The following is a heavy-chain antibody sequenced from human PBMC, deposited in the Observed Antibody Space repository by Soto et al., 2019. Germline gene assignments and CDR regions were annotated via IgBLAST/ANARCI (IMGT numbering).Heavy chain of an antibody. CDR1: GGTFSSYA. CDR2: IIPIFGTA. V-gene: IGHV1-69*01. CDR3: ARDKKRGYSGYWGDY. J-gene: IGHJ4*02. D-gene: IGHD5-12*01. Sequence: QVQLVQSGAEVKKPASSVKVSCKASGGTFSSYAISWVRQAPGQGLEWMGGIIPIFGTANYAQNFQGRVTIAADESTRTAYMELSSLRSEDTALYYCARDKKRGYSGYWGDYCGQGTMVTVCS.